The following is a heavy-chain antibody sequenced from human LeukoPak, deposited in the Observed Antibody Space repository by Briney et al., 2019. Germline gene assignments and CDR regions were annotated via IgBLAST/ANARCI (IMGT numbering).Heavy chain of an antibody. V-gene: IGHV4-39*01. CDR1: GGSIGSSSYY. CDR3: ARHKWWYDY. D-gene: IGHD2-15*01. CDR2: IYYSGST. Sequence: SETLSLTCTVSGGSIGSSSYYWGWIRQPPGKGLEWIGSIYYSGSTYYNPSLKSRVTISVDTSKNQFSLKLSSVTAADTAVYYCARHKWWYDYWGQGTLVTVSS. J-gene: IGHJ4*02.